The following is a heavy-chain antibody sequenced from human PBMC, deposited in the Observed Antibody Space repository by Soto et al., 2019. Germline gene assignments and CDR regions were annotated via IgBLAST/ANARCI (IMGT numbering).Heavy chain of an antibody. Sequence: VSAEACCKVPGYTIDELSMQWVRQAPGKGLEWMGGFDPEDGETIYAQKFQGRVTMTEDTSTDTAYMELSSLRSEDTAVYYCATVYGSGSYYNDYYYYGMDVWGQGTTVTVSS. J-gene: IGHJ6*02. CDR2: FDPEDGET. D-gene: IGHD3-10*01. CDR1: GYTIDELS. CDR3: ATVYGSGSYYNDYYYYGMDV. V-gene: IGHV1-24*01.